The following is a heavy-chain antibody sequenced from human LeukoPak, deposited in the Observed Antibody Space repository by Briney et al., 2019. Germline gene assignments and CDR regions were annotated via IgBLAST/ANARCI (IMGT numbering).Heavy chain of an antibody. D-gene: IGHD5-18*01. CDR3: AREGYSYGHFDY. CDR1: GFTFSSYS. CDR2: ISSSSSYI. V-gene: IGHV3-21*01. Sequence: KPGGSLRLSRAASGFTFSSYSMNWVRQAPGKGLEWVSSISSSSSYIYYADSVKGRFTISRDNAKNSLYLQMNSLRAEDTAVYYCAREGYSYGHFDYWGQGTLVTVSS. J-gene: IGHJ4*02.